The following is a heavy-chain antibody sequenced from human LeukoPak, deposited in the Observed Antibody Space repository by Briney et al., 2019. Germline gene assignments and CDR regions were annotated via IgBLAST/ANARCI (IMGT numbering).Heavy chain of an antibody. CDR3: ATCYGDSSGYDAFDI. CDR2: ISSSGSTI. V-gene: IGHV3-48*03. CDR1: GFTFSSYE. D-gene: IGHD3-22*01. Sequence: GGSLRLSCAASGFTFSSYEMNWVRQAPGKGLEWVSYISSSGSTIYYADSVKGRFTISRDNGKNSLYLQMNSLRAEDTAVYYCATCYGDSSGYDAFDIWGQGTMVTVSS. J-gene: IGHJ3*02.